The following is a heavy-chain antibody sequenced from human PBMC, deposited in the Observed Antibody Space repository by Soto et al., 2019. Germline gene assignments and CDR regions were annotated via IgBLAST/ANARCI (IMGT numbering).Heavy chain of an antibody. D-gene: IGHD3-9*01. CDR3: AKVSILTESYHYYAMDV. CDR2: IGGLSGGT. CDR1: GFTFITYA. Sequence: EVQLLESGGGSVQPGGDLRLYWVASGFTFITYAMSWVRQAPGKGLEWVSGIGGLSGGTDYAYYVKGRLTISRDNSKKTLYLQMNSLRAEDTAVYFCAKVSILTESYHYYAMDVWGQGTTVTVSS. V-gene: IGHV3-23*01. J-gene: IGHJ6*02.